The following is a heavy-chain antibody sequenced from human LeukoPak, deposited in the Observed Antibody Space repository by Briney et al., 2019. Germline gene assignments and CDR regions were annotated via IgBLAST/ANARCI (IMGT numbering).Heavy chain of an antibody. V-gene: IGHV3-53*04. CDR3: ARGIRGYSYGTLDY. CDR2: IYSGGST. D-gene: IGHD5-18*01. Sequence: GGSLRLSCAASGFTVSSNYMSWVRQAPGKGLEWVSVIYSGGSTYYADSVKGRFTIFRHNSKNTLYLQMNSLRAEDTAVYYCARGIRGYSYGTLDYWGQGTLVTVSS. CDR1: GFTVSSNY. J-gene: IGHJ4*02.